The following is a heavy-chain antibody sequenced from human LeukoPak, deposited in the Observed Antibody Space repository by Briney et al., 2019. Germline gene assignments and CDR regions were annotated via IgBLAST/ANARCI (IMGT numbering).Heavy chain of an antibody. D-gene: IGHD5-18*01. CDR2: ISRSSSTI. V-gene: IGHV3-48*01. CDR1: GFTFRSYT. J-gene: IGHJ4*02. Sequence: GGSLRLSCAASGFTFRSYTMNWVRQAPGKGLEWVSYISRSSSTIYYADSVKGRFTVSRDNAKNSLYLQMNSLRSEDTAVYYCARQVYSYGLDYWGQGALVTVSS. CDR3: ARQVYSYGLDY.